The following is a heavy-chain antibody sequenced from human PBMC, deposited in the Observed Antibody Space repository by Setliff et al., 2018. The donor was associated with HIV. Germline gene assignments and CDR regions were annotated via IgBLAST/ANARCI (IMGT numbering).Heavy chain of an antibody. CDR3: AMTLRLFDWGYMDV. CDR2: VHYTGSS. D-gene: IGHD3-9*01. Sequence: SETLSLTCTVSAGSIRSSTYYWAWIRQSPGRGLQWIGSVHYTGSSYRNPSLKSRLTISIDTSRNHFSLNLTTVTAADTAVYYCAMTLRLFDWGYMDVWGKGTTVTVS. J-gene: IGHJ6*03. CDR1: AGSIRSSTYY. V-gene: IGHV4-39*02.